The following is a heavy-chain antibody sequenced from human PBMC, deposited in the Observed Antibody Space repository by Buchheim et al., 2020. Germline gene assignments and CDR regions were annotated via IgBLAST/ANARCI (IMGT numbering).Heavy chain of an antibody. J-gene: IGHJ6*02. CDR1: GFTFSSYG. V-gene: IGHV3-30*18. CDR3: AKDRSSGWYVRPYYYYYGMDV. Sequence: QVQLVESGGGVVQPGRSLRLSCAASGFTFSSYGMHWVRQAPGKGLEWVAVISYDGSNKYYAGSVKGRFTISRDNSKNTLYLQMNSLRAEDTAVYYCAKDRSSGWYVRPYYYYYGMDVWGQGTT. CDR2: ISYDGSNK. D-gene: IGHD6-19*01.